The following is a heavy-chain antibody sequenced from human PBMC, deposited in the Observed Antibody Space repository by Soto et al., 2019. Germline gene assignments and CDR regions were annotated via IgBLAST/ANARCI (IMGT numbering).Heavy chain of an antibody. D-gene: IGHD1-1*01. Sequence: PGESLKISCKGSGCSFTSYWISWVRQMPGKGLEWMGGIDPSDSYTNYSPSFQGHVTISADKSISTAYLQWSSLKASDTAMDYWARLGDPSRTGTPANYYYGMDVWGQGTRVTVSS. J-gene: IGHJ6*02. V-gene: IGHV5-10-1*01. CDR2: IDPSDSYT. CDR3: ARLGDPSRTGTPANYYYGMDV. CDR1: GCSFTSYW.